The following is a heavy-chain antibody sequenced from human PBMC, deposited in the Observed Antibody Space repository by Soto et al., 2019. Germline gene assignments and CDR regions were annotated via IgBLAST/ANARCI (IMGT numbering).Heavy chain of an antibody. J-gene: IGHJ6*02. V-gene: IGHV5-51*01. CDR2: IYPGDSDT. CDR1: GYSFTSYW. Sequence: PGESLKISCKGSGYSFTSYWIGWVRQMPGKGLEWMGIIYPGDSDTRYSPSFQGQVTISADKSISTAYLQWSSLKASDTAMYYCARHGEGDGYNDYYYFYGMDVWRQGTPVTRLL. CDR3: ARHGEGDGYNDYYYFYGMDV. D-gene: IGHD5-12*01.